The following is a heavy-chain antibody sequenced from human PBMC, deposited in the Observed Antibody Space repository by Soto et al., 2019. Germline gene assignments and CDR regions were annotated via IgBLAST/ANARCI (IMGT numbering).Heavy chain of an antibody. CDR3: TKNSAYALDY. J-gene: IGHJ4*02. D-gene: IGHD5-12*01. CDR1: GVSINNYY. CDR2: IHHFGRT. Sequence: SETLSLTCTVSGVSINNYYWTWVRQPPGEGLEWIGEIHHFGRTTYNPSLKSRVSMSVDTSKNQFFLKLNSVTAADTAVYYCTKNSAYALDYWGQGTLVTVSS. V-gene: IGHV4-59*04.